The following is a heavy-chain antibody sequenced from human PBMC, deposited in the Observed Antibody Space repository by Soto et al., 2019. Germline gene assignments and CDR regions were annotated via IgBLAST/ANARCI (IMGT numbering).Heavy chain of an antibody. J-gene: IGHJ4*02. CDR2: IYPGDSDT. D-gene: IGHD3-22*01. CDR1: GYSFSRYW. Sequence: PGESLKISWKGSGYSFSRYWIAWVRQTPGKGLEWMGLIYPGDSDTRYSPSFQGQVTISADKSITTAYLQWSSLKASDTAIYYCARDTFSGDSSGPHYWGQGTLVTVSS. CDR3: ARDTFSGDSSGPHY. V-gene: IGHV5-51*01.